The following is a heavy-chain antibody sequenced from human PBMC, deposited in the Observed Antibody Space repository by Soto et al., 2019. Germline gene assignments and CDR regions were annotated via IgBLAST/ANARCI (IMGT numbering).Heavy chain of an antibody. J-gene: IGHJ6*02. CDR3: ASSLDHSNYVYGMDV. CDR2: IYPGDSDT. Sequence: PGESLKISCKGSGYSFTSYWIGWVRQMPGKGLEWMGIIYPGDSDTRYSPSFQGQVTISADKSISTAYLQWSSLKASDTAMYYCASSLDHSNYVYGMDVWGQGTTVTVSS. D-gene: IGHD4-4*01. CDR1: GYSFTSYW. V-gene: IGHV5-51*01.